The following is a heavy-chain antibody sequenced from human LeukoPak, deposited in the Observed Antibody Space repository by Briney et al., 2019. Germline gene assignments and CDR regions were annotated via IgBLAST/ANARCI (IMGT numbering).Heavy chain of an antibody. CDR2: MSSSGSTK. V-gene: IGHV3-48*03. J-gene: IGHJ4*02. D-gene: IGHD1-26*01. CDR1: GFTFSRYE. CDR3: ARDGYSARSPPPLYY. Sequence: PGGSLRLSCAASGFTFSRYEMNGVRGAPGKGGEGVAYMSSSGSTKYYADSVKGGFTISRDKAKNTLYMQRNRQRAEDTAVYYCARDGYSARSPPPLYYWGQGTLVTVSS.